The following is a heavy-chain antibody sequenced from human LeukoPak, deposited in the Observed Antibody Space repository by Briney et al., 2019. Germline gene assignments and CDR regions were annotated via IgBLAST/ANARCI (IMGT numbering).Heavy chain of an antibody. V-gene: IGHV5-51*01. Sequence: GESLKISCKGSGYSFTTHWIAWVRQIPGKGLEWMGIIYPGDSDTRYNPSFQGQVTILVDKSFSTAYLQWNSLKASDTAMYYCARHEYDYGDYSPYDYWGQGTLVTVSS. CDR1: GYSFTTHW. CDR2: IYPGDSDT. J-gene: IGHJ4*02. CDR3: ARHEYDYGDYSPYDY. D-gene: IGHD4-17*01.